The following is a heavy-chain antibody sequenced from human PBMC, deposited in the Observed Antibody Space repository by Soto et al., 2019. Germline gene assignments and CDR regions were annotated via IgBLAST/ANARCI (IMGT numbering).Heavy chain of an antibody. V-gene: IGHV3-23*01. D-gene: IGHD6-19*01. CDR1: GFTFSSYA. Sequence: EVQLLESGGGLVQPGGSLRLSCAASGFTFSSYAMSWVRQAPGKGLEWVSAISGSGGSTYYADSVKGRFTISRDNSKNTLYLQMNCLRAEDTAVYYGAEGYSSGWYEWFDAWGEGTLVTVSS. J-gene: IGHJ5*02. CDR3: AEGYSSGWYEWFDA. CDR2: ISGSGGST.